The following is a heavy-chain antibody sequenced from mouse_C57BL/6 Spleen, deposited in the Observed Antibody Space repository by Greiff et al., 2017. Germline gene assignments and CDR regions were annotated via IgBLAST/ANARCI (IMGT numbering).Heavy chain of an antibody. V-gene: IGHV1-82*01. Sequence: QVQLQQSGPELVKPGASVKISCKASGYAFSSSWMNWVKQRPGKGLEWIGRIYPGDGDTNYNGKFKGKATLTADKSSSTAYMQLSSLTSEDSAVYFCATERGNYYGSSYGYFDVWGTGTTVTVSS. CDR2: IYPGDGDT. D-gene: IGHD1-1*01. CDR3: ATERGNYYGSSYGYFDV. J-gene: IGHJ1*03. CDR1: GYAFSSSW.